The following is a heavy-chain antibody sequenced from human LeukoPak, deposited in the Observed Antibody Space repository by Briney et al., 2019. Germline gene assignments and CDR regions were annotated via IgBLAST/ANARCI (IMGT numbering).Heavy chain of an antibody. D-gene: IGHD2-2*01. CDR2: ISSSSSYI. J-gene: IGHJ5*02. Sequence: PGGSLRLSCAASGFTFSSYSMNWVRQAPGKGLEWVSSISSSSSYIHYADSVKGRFTISRDNAKNSLYLQMNSLKAEDTAVYYCARVVPAAIDWFDPWGKGTLVTVSS. CDR1: GFTFSSYS. CDR3: ARVVPAAIDWFDP. V-gene: IGHV3-21*01.